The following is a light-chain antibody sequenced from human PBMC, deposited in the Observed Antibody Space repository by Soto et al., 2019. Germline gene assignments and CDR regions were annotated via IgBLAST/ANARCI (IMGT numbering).Light chain of an antibody. CDR3: QQYGSSPRS. J-gene: IGKJ3*01. V-gene: IGKV3-20*01. CDR1: QSVSSSY. Sequence: EIVLTQSPGTLSLSPGERATLSCRASQSVSSSYLAWYQQKPGQAPRLLIYGASSRATGIPDRFSGSGSGTDFTLTISRLEPEDLAVYYCQQYGSSPRSFGPGTKVDI. CDR2: GAS.